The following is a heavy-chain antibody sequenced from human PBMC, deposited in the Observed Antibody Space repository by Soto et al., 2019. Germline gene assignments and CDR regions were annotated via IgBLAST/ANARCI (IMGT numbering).Heavy chain of an antibody. D-gene: IGHD3-22*01. CDR2: IVPIFGTA. J-gene: IGHJ4*02. Sequence: ASVKVSCKASGGTFSSYAISWVRRAPGQGLEWMGGIVPIFGTANYAQKFQGRVTITADESTSTAYMELSSLRSEDTAVYYCARDSRYYYDSSGYYYHYFDYWGQGTLVTVSS. CDR3: ARDSRYYYDSSGYYYHYFDY. V-gene: IGHV1-69*13. CDR1: GGTFSSYA.